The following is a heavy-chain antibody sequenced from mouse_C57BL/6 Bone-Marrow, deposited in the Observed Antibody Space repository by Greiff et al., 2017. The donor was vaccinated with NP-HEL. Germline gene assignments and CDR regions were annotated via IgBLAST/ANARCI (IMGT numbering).Heavy chain of an antibody. CDR2: IRLKSDNYAT. D-gene: IGHD1-1*01. J-gene: IGHJ3*01. V-gene: IGHV6-3*01. CDR1: GFTFSNYW. CDR3: TGYYYGSSSWFAY. Sequence: EVQLQQSGGGLVQPGGSMKLSCVASGFTFSNYWMNWVRQSPETGLEWVAQIRLKSDNYATHYAESVKGRFTISRDDSKSSVYLQMNNLRAEDTGIYYCTGYYYGSSSWFAYWGQGTLVTVSA.